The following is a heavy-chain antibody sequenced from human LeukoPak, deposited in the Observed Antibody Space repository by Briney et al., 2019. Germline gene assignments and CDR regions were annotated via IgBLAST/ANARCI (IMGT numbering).Heavy chain of an antibody. CDR1: GFSSTSYA. D-gene: IGHD5-18*01. CDR2: ISASGAST. Sequence: QPGGSLRLSCTTSGFSSTSYAMSWVRLAPGKGLEWVSLISASGASTYYADSVKGRFTISRDNSKNMVYLQMNSLIVEDTAVYYCARQPAGYSYGAGAFDIWGQGTMVTAS. J-gene: IGHJ3*02. CDR3: ARQPAGYSYGAGAFDI. V-gene: IGHV3-23*01.